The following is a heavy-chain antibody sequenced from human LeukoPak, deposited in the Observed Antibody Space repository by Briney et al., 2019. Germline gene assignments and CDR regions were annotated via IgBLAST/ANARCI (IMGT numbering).Heavy chain of an antibody. CDR1: GFTFSSYA. J-gene: IGHJ4*02. CDR3: ARSTAAGTNYFDY. V-gene: IGHV3-23*01. D-gene: IGHD6-13*01. CDR2: ISGGGDST. Sequence: GGSLRLSCAASGFTFSSYAMSWVRQAPEKGLEWVSLISGGGDSTYYADSVKGRLTISRDNSKNTLYLQMNSLRAEDTAVYYCARSTAAGTNYFDYWGQGTLVTVSS.